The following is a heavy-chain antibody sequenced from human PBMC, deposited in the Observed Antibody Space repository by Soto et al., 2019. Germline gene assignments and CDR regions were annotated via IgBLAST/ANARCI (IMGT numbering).Heavy chain of an antibody. J-gene: IGHJ4*02. Sequence: QVRSPGASVKVSNKASRYTFTSYAMHWVRQAPGQRLEWMGWINAGNGNTKYSQKFQGRVTITRDTSASTAYMELSSLRSEDTAVYYCARSIVVVTALDYWGQGTLVTVSS. D-gene: IGHD2-21*02. CDR3: ARSIVVVTALDY. V-gene: IGHV1-3*01. CDR2: INAGNGNT. CDR1: RYTFTSYA.